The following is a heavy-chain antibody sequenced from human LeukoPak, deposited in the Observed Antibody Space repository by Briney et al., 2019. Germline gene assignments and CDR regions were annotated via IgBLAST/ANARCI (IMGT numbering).Heavy chain of an antibody. Sequence: GESLKTSRKGSGYSFYTYWIAWVRPMPGKGLEWMGIIYPGDSDTIYSTSFQGQVTISADNSISTAYLQWSSLKAADSAVYYCARRACRGYYCSSPSGYWGQGALV. CDR2: IYPGDSDT. CDR3: ARRACRGYYCSSPSGY. J-gene: IGHJ4*02. CDR1: GYSFYTYW. V-gene: IGHV5-51*01. D-gene: IGHD3-3*01.